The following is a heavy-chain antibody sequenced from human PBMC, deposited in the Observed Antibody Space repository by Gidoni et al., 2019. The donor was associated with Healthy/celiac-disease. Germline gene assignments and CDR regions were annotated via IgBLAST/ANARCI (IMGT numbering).Heavy chain of an antibody. CDR2: IYSGGST. CDR1: GFTVSSNY. D-gene: IGHD6-13*01. J-gene: IGHJ4*02. Sequence: EVQLVESGGGLVQPGGSLRLSCAASGFTVSSNYMTWVRQAPGKGLEWVSVIYSGGSTYYADSVEGRFTISRDNSKNTLFLQMNSLRAEDTAVYYCARDDTGSSWYIPFDYWGQGTLVTVSS. V-gene: IGHV3-66*01. CDR3: ARDDTGSSWYIPFDY.